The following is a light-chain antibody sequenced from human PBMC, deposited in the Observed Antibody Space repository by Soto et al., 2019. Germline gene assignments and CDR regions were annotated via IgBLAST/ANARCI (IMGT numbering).Light chain of an antibody. Sequence: QSVRTQPASVSGSPGQSITISCTGTSSDVGSYNLVSWYQQHPGKAPKLMIYEVSKRPSGVSNRFSGSKSGNTASLTISGLQAEDEADYYCCSYAGSSTSSVFGTGTKVTVL. CDR2: EVS. J-gene: IGLJ1*01. CDR1: SSDVGSYNL. V-gene: IGLV2-23*02. CDR3: CSYAGSSTSSV.